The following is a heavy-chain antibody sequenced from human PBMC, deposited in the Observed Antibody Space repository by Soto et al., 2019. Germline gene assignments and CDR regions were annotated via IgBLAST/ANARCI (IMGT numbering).Heavy chain of an antibody. J-gene: IGHJ4*02. Sequence: GSLRLSCAASGFTFSDYYMSWIRQAPGKGLEWVSYISSSGSTIYYADSVKGRFTISRDNAKNSLYLQMNSLRAEDTAVYYCAREEYYDFWSGGGIDYWGQGTLVTVSS. D-gene: IGHD3-3*01. CDR2: ISSSGSTI. V-gene: IGHV3-11*01. CDR1: GFTFSDYY. CDR3: AREEYYDFWSGGGIDY.